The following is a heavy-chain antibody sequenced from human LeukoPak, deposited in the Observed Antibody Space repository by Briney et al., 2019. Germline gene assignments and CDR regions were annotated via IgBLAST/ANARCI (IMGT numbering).Heavy chain of an antibody. Sequence: SGTLSLTCTVSGGSISSYYWSWIRQPPGKGLEWIGYIYYSGSTNYNPSLKSRVTISVDTSKNQFSLKLSSVTAADTAVYYCARDRPNYYDSSGYTYYFDYWGQGTLVTVSS. CDR3: ARDRPNYYDSSGYTYYFDY. CDR1: GGSISSYY. V-gene: IGHV4-59*01. CDR2: IYYSGST. D-gene: IGHD3-22*01. J-gene: IGHJ4*02.